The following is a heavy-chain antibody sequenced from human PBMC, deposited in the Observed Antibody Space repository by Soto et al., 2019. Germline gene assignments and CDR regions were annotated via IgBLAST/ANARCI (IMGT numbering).Heavy chain of an antibody. CDR2: IDPSDSYT. CDR3: ARRVVVAATHYYYYYGINV. D-gene: IGHD2-15*01. CDR1: GYSFTSYW. Sequence: PGESLKISCKGSGYSFTSYWISWVRQMPGKGLEWMGRIDPSDSYTNYSPSFQGHVTISADKSISTAYLQWSSLKASDTAMYYCARRVVVAATHYYYYYGINVWGQGATVTVSS. V-gene: IGHV5-10-1*01. J-gene: IGHJ6*02.